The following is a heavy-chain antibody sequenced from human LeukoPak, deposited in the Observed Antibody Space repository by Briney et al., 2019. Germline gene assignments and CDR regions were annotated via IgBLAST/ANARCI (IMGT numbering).Heavy chain of an antibody. CDR3: ARNHDYGDNSIDY. Sequence: ASVKVSCKASGGTFSRYAISWVRQAPGQGLEWMGWISAYKGYTNYAQKLQGRVTMTTDTSTSTAYMELRSLRSDDTAMYYCARNHDYGDNSIDYWGQGTLVTVSS. D-gene: IGHD4-23*01. CDR1: GGTFSRYA. J-gene: IGHJ4*02. CDR2: ISAYKGYT. V-gene: IGHV1-18*01.